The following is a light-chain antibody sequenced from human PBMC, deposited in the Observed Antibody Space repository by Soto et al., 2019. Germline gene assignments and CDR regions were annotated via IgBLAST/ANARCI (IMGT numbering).Light chain of an antibody. J-gene: IGKJ2*01. CDR3: QQLNSYPPMYT. V-gene: IGKV1-9*01. CDR1: QGISSY. Sequence: DIQLTQSPSFLSASVGDRVTITCRASQGISSYLAWYQQKPGKAPKLLIYAASTLQRGVPSRFSGSGSGTEFTLTSSSLQPEDFASCYCQQLNSYPPMYTFGQGPKLQIK. CDR2: AAS.